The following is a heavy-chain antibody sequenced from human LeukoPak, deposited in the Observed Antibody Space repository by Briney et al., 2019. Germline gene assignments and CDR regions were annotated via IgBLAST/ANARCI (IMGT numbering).Heavy chain of an antibody. Sequence: ASVKLSCKASGYTFTSYYMHWVRQAPGQGLEWMGIINPSGGSTSYAQKFRGRVTMTRDTSTSTVYMELSRLRSEDTAVYYCAREDRDYDFWSGYPRPFDYWGQGTLVTVSS. CDR2: INPSGGST. CDR1: GYTFTSYY. CDR3: AREDRDYDFWSGYPRPFDY. D-gene: IGHD3-3*01. J-gene: IGHJ4*02. V-gene: IGHV1-46*01.